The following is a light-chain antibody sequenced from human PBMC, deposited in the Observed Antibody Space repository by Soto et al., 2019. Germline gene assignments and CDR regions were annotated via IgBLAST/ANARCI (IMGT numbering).Light chain of an antibody. CDR3: QHYNSYSEA. Sequence: EIVLTQSPGTLSLSPGERATLSCRASQSVSGNNLARYQHKPGQAPRLLIYGTFSRATGIPDRFSGSGSGTDCTLTISSLQPDDVATYYCQHYNSYSEAFGQGTKVDIK. V-gene: IGKV3-20*01. CDR1: QSVSGNN. CDR2: GTF. J-gene: IGKJ1*01.